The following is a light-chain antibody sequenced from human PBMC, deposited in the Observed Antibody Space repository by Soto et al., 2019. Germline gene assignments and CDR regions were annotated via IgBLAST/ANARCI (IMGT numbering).Light chain of an antibody. CDR1: SSDVGAYDF. Sequence: QSVLTQPASVSGSPGQSITISCTGTSSDVGAYDFVSWYQQHPDKAPKLMIYEVRYRPSGVSNRFSGSKSVNTATLTISGLQADYEADYYCSSYTGSGTDVFGTVTEVTVL. V-gene: IGLV2-14*03. CDR2: EVR. CDR3: SSYTGSGTDV. J-gene: IGLJ1*01.